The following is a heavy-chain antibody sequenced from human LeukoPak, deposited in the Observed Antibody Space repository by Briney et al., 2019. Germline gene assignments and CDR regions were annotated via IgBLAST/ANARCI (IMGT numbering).Heavy chain of an antibody. D-gene: IGHD1-7*01. CDR1: GGSVSSGPYD. V-gene: IGHV4-39*01. CDR3: VRSKTTGTYYFDY. Sequence: PSETLSLTCTVSGGSVSSGPYDWGWIRQPPGKVLEWIASAYYTGSTYSSPSLRSRVTISVDTSRSQFSLRLRSVTAAGTAVYYCVRSKTTGTYYFDYWGRGTLVTVSS. CDR2: AYYTGST. J-gene: IGHJ4*02.